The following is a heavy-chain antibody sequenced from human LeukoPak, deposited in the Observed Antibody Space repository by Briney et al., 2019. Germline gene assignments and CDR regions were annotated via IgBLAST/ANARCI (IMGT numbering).Heavy chain of an antibody. D-gene: IGHD2-8*02. J-gene: IGHJ6*02. CDR3: TKSTDYWYYGMDV. V-gene: IGHV3-7*03. CDR2: IKQDGSEK. CDR1: GFTFSSYW. Sequence: PGGSLRLSCAASGFTFSSYWMSWVRQAPGKGLEWVANIKQDGSEKYYVDSVKGRFTISRDNAKNSLYLQMSSLRTDDTATYYCTKSTDYWYYGMDVWGQGTTVTVSS.